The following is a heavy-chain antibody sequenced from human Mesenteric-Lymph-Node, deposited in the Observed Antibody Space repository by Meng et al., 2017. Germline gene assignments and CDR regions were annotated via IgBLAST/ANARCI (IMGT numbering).Heavy chain of an antibody. CDR3: ATVGPAPYYYDSSGYAH. D-gene: IGHD3-22*01. V-gene: IGHV1-24*01. CDR1: GYTLTELS. CDR2: FDPEDGET. J-gene: IGHJ4*02. Sequence: ASVKVSCKVSGYTLTELSMHWVRQAPGKGLEWMGGFDPEDGETIYAQKFQGRVTVTEDTSTDTAYMELSSLRSEDTAVYYCATVGPAPYYYDSSGYAHWGQGTLVTVSS.